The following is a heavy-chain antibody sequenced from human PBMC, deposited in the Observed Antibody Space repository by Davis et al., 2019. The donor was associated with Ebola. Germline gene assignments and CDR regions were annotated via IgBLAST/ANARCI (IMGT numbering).Heavy chain of an antibody. Sequence: ASVKVSCKASGYTFTSYGINWVRQPPGQGLEWMGWISTYNGNTKYTQKFQGRVAMTTDTSTSTAYMELSSLRSEDTAVYYCAREAMIVVVITDYYYYGMDVWGKGTTVTVSS. D-gene: IGHD3-22*01. CDR2: ISTYNGNT. CDR3: AREAMIVVVITDYYYYGMDV. CDR1: GYTFTSYG. V-gene: IGHV1-18*01. J-gene: IGHJ6*04.